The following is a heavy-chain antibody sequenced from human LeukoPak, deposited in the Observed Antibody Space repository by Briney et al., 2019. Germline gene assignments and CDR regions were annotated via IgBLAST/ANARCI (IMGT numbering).Heavy chain of an antibody. V-gene: IGHV1-69*13. D-gene: IGHD3-10*01. CDR1: GGTFSSYA. J-gene: IGHJ4*02. Sequence: SVKVSCKASGGTFSSYAITWVRQAPGYGLEWMGGIIPILGTASYAQKFQGRVTITADESASMAYMELSSLRSEDTAVYYCARGSPEKSITDYWGQGTLVTVSS. CDR3: ARGSPEKSITDY. CDR2: IIPILGTA.